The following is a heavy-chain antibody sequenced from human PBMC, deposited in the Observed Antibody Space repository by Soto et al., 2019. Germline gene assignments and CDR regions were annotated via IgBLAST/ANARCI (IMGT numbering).Heavy chain of an antibody. V-gene: IGHV2-70*01. D-gene: IGHD6-19*01. CDR1: GFSLSTSGMC. CDR2: IDWDDDK. CDR3: ARSIAVAGTPVINWFDP. Sequence: SGPTLVNPTQTLTLTCTFSGFSLSTSGMCVSWIRQPPGKALEWLALIDWDDDKYYSTSLKTRLTISKDTPKNQVVLTMTNMDPVDTATYYCARSIAVAGTPVINWFDPWGQGTLVTVSS. J-gene: IGHJ5*02.